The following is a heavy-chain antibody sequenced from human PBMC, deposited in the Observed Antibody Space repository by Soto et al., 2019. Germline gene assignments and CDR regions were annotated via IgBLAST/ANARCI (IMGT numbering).Heavy chain of an antibody. CDR2: IYWDDDK. V-gene: IGHV2-5*02. D-gene: IGHD3-22*01. CDR1: GFALSTTGGA. Sequence: ITLKEAGPTLVKPAQTLTLTCTFSGFALSTTGGAGGWLRQPPGNALELLALIYWDDDKRYSPFLKSRLTSAKNTDDNQVVLRMTNMDTVYTETNNCAHRLTSPYYCDGSDYPNVFDNWGQGTMVTVSS. CDR3: AHRLTSPYYCDGSDYPNVFDN. J-gene: IGHJ3*02.